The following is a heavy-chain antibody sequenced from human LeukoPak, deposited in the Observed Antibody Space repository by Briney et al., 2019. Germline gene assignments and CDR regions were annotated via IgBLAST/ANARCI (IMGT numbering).Heavy chain of an antibody. V-gene: IGHV3-21*01. CDR3: ARSAEYYYDSSLHAFDI. D-gene: IGHD3-22*01. J-gene: IGHJ3*02. CDR1: GFTSSSYS. Sequence: PGGSLRLSCAASGFTSSSYSMNWVRQAPGKGLEWVSSISSSSSYIYYADSVKGRFTISRDNAKNSLYLQMNSLRAEDTAVYYCARSAEYYYDSSLHAFDIWGQGTMVTVSS. CDR2: ISSSSSYI.